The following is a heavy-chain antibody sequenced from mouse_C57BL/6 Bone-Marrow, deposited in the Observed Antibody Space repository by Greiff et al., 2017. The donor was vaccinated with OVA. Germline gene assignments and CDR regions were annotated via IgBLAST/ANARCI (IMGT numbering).Heavy chain of an antibody. CDR3: TQTAQATWDAMDY. CDR1: GYTFTSYW. CDR2: IYPGNSDT. V-gene: IGHV1-5*01. Sequence: EVQLQESGTVLARPGASVKMSCKTSGYTFTSYWMHWVKQRPGQGLEWIGAIYPGNSDTSYNQKFKGKAKLTAVTSASTAYMELSSLTNEDSAVYYCTQTAQATWDAMDYWGQGTSVTVSS. J-gene: IGHJ4*01. D-gene: IGHD3-2*02.